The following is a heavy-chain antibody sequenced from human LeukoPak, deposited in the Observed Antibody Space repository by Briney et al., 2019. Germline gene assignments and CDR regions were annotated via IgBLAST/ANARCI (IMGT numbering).Heavy chain of an antibody. J-gene: IGHJ4*02. V-gene: IGHV3-20*04. CDR2: INWNGGST. CDR3: AGGDSSGWYFDY. CDR1: GFTFEERG. D-gene: IGHD6-19*01. Sequence: GGSLRLSCAASGFTFEERGMSWVRQAPGKGLEWVSGINWNGGSTGYGESAKGRFTISRDNAKNSLYLQMNSLRAEDTALYYCAGGDSSGWYFDYWGQGFLVTVSS.